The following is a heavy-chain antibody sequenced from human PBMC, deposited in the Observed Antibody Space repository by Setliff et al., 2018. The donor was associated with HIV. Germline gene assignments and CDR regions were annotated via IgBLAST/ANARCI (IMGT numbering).Heavy chain of an antibody. CDR2: IKQDGSEK. V-gene: IGHV3-7*01. Sequence: GGSLRLSCAASGFTFSSYWMSWVRQAPGKGLEWVANIKQDGSEKYYVDSVKGRFTISRDNSKNKVYLYMNSLRADDTAMYYCAGDSGVQPYNWFDPWGQGSLVTVSS. CDR3: AGDSGVQPYNWFDP. CDR1: GFTFSSYW. J-gene: IGHJ5*02.